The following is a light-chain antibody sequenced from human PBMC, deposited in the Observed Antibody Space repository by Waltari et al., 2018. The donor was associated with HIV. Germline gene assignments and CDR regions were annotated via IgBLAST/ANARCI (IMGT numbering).Light chain of an antibody. V-gene: IGLV2-8*01. CDR3: SSYAGINPVI. Sequence: QSALTPPPSASGSLGQSVTISCTGSSRYVGRYDYVSWYQQHPGKAPKLLIFEVNKRPSGVPDRFSGSKSGNTASLTVSGLQAEDEAEYSCSSYAGINPVIFGGGTTLTVL. CDR2: EVN. CDR1: SRYVGRYDY. J-gene: IGLJ2*01.